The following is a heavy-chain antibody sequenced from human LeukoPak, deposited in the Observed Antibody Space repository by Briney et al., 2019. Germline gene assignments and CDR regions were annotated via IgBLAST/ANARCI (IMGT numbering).Heavy chain of an antibody. CDR2: IYYSGST. J-gene: IGHJ5*02. Sequence: SETLSLTCTVSGGSISSGDYYWSWIRQPPGKGLEWIGYIYYSGSTYYNPSLKSRVTISVDTSKNQFSLKLSSVTAADTAVYYCARRPSTSMVRGAPGWFDPWGQGTLVTVSS. V-gene: IGHV4-30-4*01. CDR1: GGSISSGDYY. CDR3: ARRPSTSMVRGAPGWFDP. D-gene: IGHD3-10*01.